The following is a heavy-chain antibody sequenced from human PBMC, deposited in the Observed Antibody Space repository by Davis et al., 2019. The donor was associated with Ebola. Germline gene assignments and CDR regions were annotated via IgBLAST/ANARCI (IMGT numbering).Heavy chain of an antibody. CDR2: IYHSGST. D-gene: IGHD1-1*01. CDR1: GYSISSGYY. Sequence: PGGSLRLSCAVSGYSISSGYYWGWIRQPPGKGLEWIGNIYHSGSTYYNPSLKSRVTISVDTSKNQFSLKLSSVTAADTAVYYCAGGTKGFSFGIDHWGQGTLVTVSS. CDR3: AGGTKGFSFGIDH. J-gene: IGHJ4*02. V-gene: IGHV4-38-2*01.